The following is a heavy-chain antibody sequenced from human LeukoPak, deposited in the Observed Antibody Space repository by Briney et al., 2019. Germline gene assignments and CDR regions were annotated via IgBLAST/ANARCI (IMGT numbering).Heavy chain of an antibody. CDR3: ARDHHGIHSAFDV. J-gene: IGHJ3*01. CDR2: ISADGTIP. D-gene: IGHD1-14*01. Sequence: QPSRSLRLSCAASGFTFSTYSMHWVRQAPGKGLEWVAVISADGTIPSFGDSVKGRLTISRDSAKNTMYLQMSSLRAEDTAVYYCARDHHGIHSAFDVWGQGTMVTV. CDR1: GFTFSTYS. V-gene: IGHV3-30-3*01.